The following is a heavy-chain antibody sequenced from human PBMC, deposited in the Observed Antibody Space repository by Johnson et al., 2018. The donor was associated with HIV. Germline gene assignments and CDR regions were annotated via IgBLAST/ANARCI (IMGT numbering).Heavy chain of an antibody. J-gene: IGHJ3*02. Sequence: QVQLVESGGGVVQPGGSLRLSCAASGFTFSSYGMHWVRQAPGKGLAWVAFLRYEGSNKYYADSVKGRFTISRDNSKHTLYLQMNSLRAEDTAVYYCAKGAPPLGSPSWPDIWGQGTMVTVSS. CDR2: LRYEGSNK. D-gene: IGHD3-10*02. CDR1: GFTFSSYG. CDR3: AKGAPPLGSPSWPDI. V-gene: IGHV3-30*02.